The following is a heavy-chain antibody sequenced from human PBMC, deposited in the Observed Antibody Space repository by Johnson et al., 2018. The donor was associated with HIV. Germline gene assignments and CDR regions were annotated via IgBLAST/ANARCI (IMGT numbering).Heavy chain of an antibody. J-gene: IGHJ3*02. CDR3: ARYSVSDDAFDI. CDR2: ISGSGGST. V-gene: IGHV3-23*01. Sequence: KGLEWVSAISGSGGSTYYADSVKGRFIISRDNSKNTLYLQMDSLRAEDTAVYYCARYSVSDDAFDIWGQGTVVTVSS. D-gene: IGHD1-14*01.